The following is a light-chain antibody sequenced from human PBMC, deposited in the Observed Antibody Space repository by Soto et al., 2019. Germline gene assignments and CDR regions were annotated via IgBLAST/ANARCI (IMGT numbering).Light chain of an antibody. Sequence: QSALTQPASVSGSPGQSITISCTGTSSDVGGYNYVSWYQQHPGKAPNLMIYDVSNRPSGVSNLFSGSKSGNTASLTISGLPAEDEADYYCSSYTSSSTRVFGGGTKLTVL. V-gene: IGLV2-14*01. CDR1: SSDVGGYNY. J-gene: IGLJ3*02. CDR2: DVS. CDR3: SSYTSSSTRV.